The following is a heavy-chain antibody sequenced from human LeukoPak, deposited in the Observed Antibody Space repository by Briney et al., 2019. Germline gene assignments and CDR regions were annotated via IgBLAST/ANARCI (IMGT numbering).Heavy chain of an antibody. D-gene: IGHD7-27*01. V-gene: IGHV3-21*05. CDR3: ARDDNWGFDY. J-gene: IGHJ4*02. CDR1: GFTFSSYA. CDR2: IRGSRSGLGSGN. Sequence: GGSLRLSCAASGFTFSSYAMSWVRQAPGKGLEWVANIRGSRSGLGSGNYYAGSVKGRFTISRDDAKNSLYLQMSSLRAEDTAFYYCARDDNWGFDYWGQGALVTVSS.